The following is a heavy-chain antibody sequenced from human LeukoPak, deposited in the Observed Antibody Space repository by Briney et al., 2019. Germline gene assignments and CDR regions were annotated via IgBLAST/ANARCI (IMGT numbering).Heavy chain of an antibody. Sequence: SQTLSLTCAISGDSVPSNSAAWNWIRQSPSRGLEWLGRTYYKSKWYNDYAISVKGRITIDPDTSKNQFSLQLNSVTPEDTAVYYCTREMLQQLTPFDYWGQGTLVTVSS. CDR2: TYYKSKWYN. V-gene: IGHV6-1*01. CDR1: GDSVPSNSAA. CDR3: TREMLQQLTPFDY. D-gene: IGHD6-13*01. J-gene: IGHJ4*02.